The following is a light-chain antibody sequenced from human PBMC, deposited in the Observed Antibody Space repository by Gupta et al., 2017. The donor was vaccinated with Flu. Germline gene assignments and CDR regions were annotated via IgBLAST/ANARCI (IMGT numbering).Light chain of an antibody. Sequence: DVVMTQSPLSLPVTLGQPASISCRSSQGLVFSDGNIYLNWFHQRPGQSPRRLIYKISERDSGVPDRFSGSGSGTDFTLKISRVEAEDVGVYYCMQGTHWPWTFGQGTKVEI. CDR2: KIS. J-gene: IGKJ1*01. CDR1: QGLVFSDGNIY. V-gene: IGKV2-30*01. CDR3: MQGTHWPWT.